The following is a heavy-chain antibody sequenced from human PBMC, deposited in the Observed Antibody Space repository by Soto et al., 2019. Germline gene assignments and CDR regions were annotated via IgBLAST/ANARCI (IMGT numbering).Heavy chain of an antibody. J-gene: IGHJ1*01. Sequence: SVKFSCKASGYTFTSYGIIWVRQAPGQGLEWMGWISAYNGNTNYAQKFQGRVTITADKSTSTAYMELSSLRSEDTAVYYCARDGDSSSAQGFQHWGQGTLVPVSS. CDR2: ISAYNGNT. V-gene: IGHV1-18*01. CDR3: ARDGDSSSAQGFQH. CDR1: GYTFTSYG. D-gene: IGHD6-6*01.